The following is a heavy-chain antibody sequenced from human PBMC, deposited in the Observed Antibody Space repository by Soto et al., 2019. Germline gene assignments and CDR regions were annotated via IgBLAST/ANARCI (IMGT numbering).Heavy chain of an antibody. Sequence: SETLSLTCAVSGYSISSGYYWGWIRQPPGKGLEWIGSIYHSGSTYYNPSLKSRVTISVDTSKNQFSLKLSSATAADTAVYYCARDRETTVTTLDYFDYWGQGTLVTVS. CDR1: GYSISSGYY. CDR3: ARDRETTVTTLDYFDY. J-gene: IGHJ4*02. V-gene: IGHV4-38-2*02. CDR2: IYHSGST. D-gene: IGHD4-17*01.